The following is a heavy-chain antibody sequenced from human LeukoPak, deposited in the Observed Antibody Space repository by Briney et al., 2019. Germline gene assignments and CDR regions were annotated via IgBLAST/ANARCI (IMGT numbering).Heavy chain of an antibody. J-gene: IGHJ4*02. Sequence: ASVKVSCKASGYTFTSYYMHWVRQAPGQGLEWMGIINPSGGSTGYAQKFQGRVTMTRDTSTSTVYMELSSLRSEDTAVYYCARDRPLLDSDPDSSGYYPDYWGQGALVTVSS. CDR2: INPSGGST. D-gene: IGHD3-22*01. CDR1: GYTFTSYY. CDR3: ARDRPLLDSDPDSSGYYPDY. V-gene: IGHV1-46*01.